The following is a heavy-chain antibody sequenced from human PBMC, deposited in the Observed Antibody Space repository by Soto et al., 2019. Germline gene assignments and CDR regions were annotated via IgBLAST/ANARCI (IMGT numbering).Heavy chain of an antibody. CDR3: ARTHIVVVTATLSDWYFDL. V-gene: IGHV4-31*03. D-gene: IGHD2-21*02. CDR1: GGSISSGGYY. J-gene: IGHJ2*01. CDR2: IYYSGST. Sequence: QVQLQESGPGLVKPSQTLSLTCTVSGGSISSGGYYWSWIRQHPGKGLEWIGYIYYSGSTYYNPSLKLRVTISVDTSKNPFSLKLSSVTAAYTAVYYCARTHIVVVTATLSDWYFDLWGRGTLVTVSS.